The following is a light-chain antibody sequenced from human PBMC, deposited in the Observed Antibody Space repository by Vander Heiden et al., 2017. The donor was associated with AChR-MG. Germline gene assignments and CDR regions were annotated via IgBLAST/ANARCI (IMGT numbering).Light chain of an antibody. CDR1: SGSVSTSYY. Sequence: QTVVTQEPSFPASPGGTVTPTCGLSSGSVSTSYYPSWYQQTPGQAARTRICRTNTRSSVVPDLYSGSILGNKDDLTITEAQADDESDYDGVLYMGSGISGVFGGGTKLTVL. V-gene: IGLV8-61*01. CDR3: VLYMGSGISGV. J-gene: IGLJ3*02. CDR2: RTN.